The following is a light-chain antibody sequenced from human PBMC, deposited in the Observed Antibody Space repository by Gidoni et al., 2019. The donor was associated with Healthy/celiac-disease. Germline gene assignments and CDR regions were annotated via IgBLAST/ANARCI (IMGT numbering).Light chain of an antibody. CDR2: GAS. CDR1: QSVSSN. J-gene: IGKJ4*01. Sequence: EIVMTQYPATLSVSPGERATLACRASQSVSSNLAWYQQKPGQAPRLLIYGASTRATGIPARCSGSGSGTEFTLTISSLQSEDFAVYYCQQYNNWPPLTFGGGTKVEIK. V-gene: IGKV3-15*01. CDR3: QQYNNWPPLT.